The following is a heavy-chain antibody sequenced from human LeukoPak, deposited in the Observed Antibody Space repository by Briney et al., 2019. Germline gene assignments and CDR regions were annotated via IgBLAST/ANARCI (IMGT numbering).Heavy chain of an antibody. V-gene: IGHV5-51*01. Sequence: GESLKISCKGSGYPFTSYWIAWVRQMPGEGLEWMGVIYPDDSDTRYSPSFQGQVTISADKSISTAYLQWSSLTSSDTAIYCCATLNTFYDHWGQGTLVTVSS. CDR1: GYPFTSYW. CDR2: IYPDDSDT. CDR3: ATLNTFYDH. D-gene: IGHD1/OR15-1a*01. J-gene: IGHJ5*02.